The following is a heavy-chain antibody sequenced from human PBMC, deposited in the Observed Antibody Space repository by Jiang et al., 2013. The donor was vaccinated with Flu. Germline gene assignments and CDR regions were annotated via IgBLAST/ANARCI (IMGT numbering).Heavy chain of an antibody. Sequence: TSGVGVGWVRQPPGKALEWLALIYWDDDKRYSPSLKGRLTITKDTSKNQVVLTMTNMDPVDTATYYCAHRPPVTRRNWFDPWGQGTLVTVSS. CDR1: TSGVG. CDR2: IYWDDDK. V-gene: IGHV2-5*02. J-gene: IGHJ5*02. D-gene: IGHD4-11*01. CDR3: AHRPPVTRRNWFDP.